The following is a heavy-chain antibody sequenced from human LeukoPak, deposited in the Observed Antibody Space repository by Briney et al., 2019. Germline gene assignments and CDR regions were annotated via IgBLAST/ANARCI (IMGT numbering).Heavy chain of an antibody. D-gene: IGHD5-12*01. J-gene: IGHJ6*03. CDR2: INPNSGGT. CDR1: GYTFTSYG. Sequence: ASVKVSCKASGYTFTSYGISWVRQAPGQGLEWMGWINPNSGGTNYAQKFQGRVTMTRDTSISTAYMELSRLRSDDTAVYYCARGSGYNYYMDVWGKGTTVTVSS. V-gene: IGHV1-2*02. CDR3: ARGSGYNYYMDV.